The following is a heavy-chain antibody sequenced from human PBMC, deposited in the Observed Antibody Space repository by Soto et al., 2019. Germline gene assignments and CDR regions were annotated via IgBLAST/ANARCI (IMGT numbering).Heavy chain of an antibody. D-gene: IGHD3-10*01. CDR3: AKDGSYGSGSYYDY. V-gene: IGHV3-23*01. CDR2: ISGSGGST. Sequence: EVQLLESGGGLVQPGGSLRLSCAAFGFTFSSYAMSWVRQAPGKGLEWVSAISGSGGSTYYADSVKGRFTISRDNSKNTLYLQMNSLRAEDTAVYYCAKDGSYGSGSYYDYWGQGTLVTVSS. CDR1: GFTFSSYA. J-gene: IGHJ4*02.